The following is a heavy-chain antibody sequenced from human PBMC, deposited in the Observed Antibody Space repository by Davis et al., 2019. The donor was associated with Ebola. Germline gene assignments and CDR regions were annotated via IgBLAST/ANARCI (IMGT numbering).Heavy chain of an antibody. J-gene: IGHJ5*02. CDR1: GDSVSGNSVA. CDR3: ARDESIAVAGPRGWFDP. V-gene: IGHV6-1*01. D-gene: IGHD6-19*01. Sequence: MPSEALSLTCPLSGDSVSGNSVACNWIRQSPSRGLEWLGRTYYRSKWYNDYAVSVKSRITITPDTSKNQFSLQLNSVTPEDTAVYYCARDESIAVAGPRGWFDPWGQGTLVTVSS. CDR2: TYYRSKWYN.